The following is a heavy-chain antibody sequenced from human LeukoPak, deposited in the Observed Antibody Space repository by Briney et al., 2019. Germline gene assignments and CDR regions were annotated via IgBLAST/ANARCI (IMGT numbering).Heavy chain of an antibody. CDR1: GFTFSSYG. J-gene: IGHJ4*02. CDR2: ISYDGSNK. CDR3: AKEDDYVWGSYRYVDY. D-gene: IGHD3-16*02. V-gene: IGHV3-30*18. Sequence: PGGSLRLSCAASGFTFSSYGMHWVRQAPGKGLEWVAVISYDGSNKYYADSVKGRFTISRDNSKNTLYLQMNSLRAEDTAVYYCAKEDDYVWGSYRYVDYWGQGTLVTVSS.